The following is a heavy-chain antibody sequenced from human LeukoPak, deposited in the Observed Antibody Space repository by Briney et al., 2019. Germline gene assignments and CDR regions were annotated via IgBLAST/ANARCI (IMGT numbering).Heavy chain of an antibody. V-gene: IGHV3-23*01. Sequence: GGSLRLSCAASGFTFRSYAMTWVRQAPGKGLEWVSAISGGRGNTYYADSVKGRFTISRDNSKNTLYLQMNSLRAEDTAVYYCAKVRGYNWNRVGQFDYWGQGTLVTVSS. CDR2: ISGGRGNT. CDR1: GFTFRSYA. J-gene: IGHJ4*02. D-gene: IGHD1-20*01. CDR3: AKVRGYNWNRVGQFDY.